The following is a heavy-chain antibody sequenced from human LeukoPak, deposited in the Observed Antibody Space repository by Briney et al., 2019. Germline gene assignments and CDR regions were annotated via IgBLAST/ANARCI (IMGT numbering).Heavy chain of an antibody. CDR2: IIPSFGRT. Sequence: SVKVSCKAFGGSFISYALSWVRQAPGQGLEWIGGIIPSFGRTNYAQKFRGRVAITTDESTGTVYMKLSSLRFEDSAVYYCAREGISTSGGWLDPWGQGTLVTVSS. J-gene: IGHJ5*02. CDR1: GGSFISYA. D-gene: IGHD2-2*01. V-gene: IGHV1-69*05. CDR3: AREGISTSGGWLDP.